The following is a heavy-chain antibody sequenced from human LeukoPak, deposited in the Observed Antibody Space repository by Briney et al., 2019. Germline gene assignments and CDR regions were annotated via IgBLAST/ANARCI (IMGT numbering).Heavy chain of an antibody. CDR1: GYSISSGYY. V-gene: IGHV4-38-2*01. Sequence: SETLSLTCAVSGYSISSGYYWGWIRQPPGKGLEWIGSIYHSGSTYYNPSLKSRVTISVDTSKNQFSLKLSSVTVADTAVYYCARRQFLWVAVAGEFDYWGQGTLVTVSS. CDR3: ARRQFLWVAVAGEFDY. J-gene: IGHJ4*02. CDR2: IYHSGST. D-gene: IGHD6-19*01.